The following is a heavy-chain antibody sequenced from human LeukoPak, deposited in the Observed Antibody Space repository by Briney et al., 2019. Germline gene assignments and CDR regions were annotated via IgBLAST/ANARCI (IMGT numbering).Heavy chain of an antibody. Sequence: PWQTLSLTCTVSGGSISSYYWNWIRQPAGKGLEWIGRIYNRGSTNYNPSLKSRVTMSVDTSKNQFSLKLTSVTAADTAVYYCARVDDRNYYYYFDYWGQGTLVTVST. CDR1: GGSISSYY. D-gene: IGHD3-22*01. CDR2: IYNRGST. CDR3: ARVDDRNYYYYFDY. V-gene: IGHV4-4*07. J-gene: IGHJ4*02.